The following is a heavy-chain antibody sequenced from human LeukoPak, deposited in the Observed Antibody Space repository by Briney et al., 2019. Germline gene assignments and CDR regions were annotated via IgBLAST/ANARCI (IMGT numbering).Heavy chain of an antibody. CDR3: ARALRAYSYGTFDY. Sequence: GGSLRLSCAASGFTFSSYSMNWVRQAPGKGLEWVSYISSSSGTIYYADSVKGRFTISRDNAKNSLCLQMNSLRAGDTAVYYCARALRAYSYGTFDYWGQGTLVTVSS. J-gene: IGHJ4*02. V-gene: IGHV3-48*01. CDR1: GFTFSSYS. D-gene: IGHD5-18*01. CDR2: ISSSSGTI.